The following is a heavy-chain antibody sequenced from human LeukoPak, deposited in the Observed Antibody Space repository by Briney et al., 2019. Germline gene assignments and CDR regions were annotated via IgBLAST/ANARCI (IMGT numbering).Heavy chain of an antibody. Sequence: GRSLRLSCAVSGFTFSNYDMHWVRQAPGKGLEWVAVIWYDGNNKNYADSVKGRFTISRDNSKNTLYLQMNSLRAEDTAVYYRARDPTGMVTREIDYWGQGTLVTVSS. CDR3: ARDPTGMVTREIDY. D-gene: IGHD5-18*01. CDR2: IWYDGNNK. V-gene: IGHV3-33*01. CDR1: GFTFSNYD. J-gene: IGHJ4*02.